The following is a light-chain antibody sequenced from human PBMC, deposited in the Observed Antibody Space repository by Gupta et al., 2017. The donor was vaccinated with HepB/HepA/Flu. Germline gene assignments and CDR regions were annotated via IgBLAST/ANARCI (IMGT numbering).Light chain of an antibody. V-gene: IGKV1-5*03. CDR1: HIINNW. Sequence: DIQMTQTPSTLSASVADIVTITCRASHIINNWLAWYQQKPGKAPSLLIYKVSSLKSGVPSRFSGSGSGTDFTLTISSLQPDDVATYYCQQYNSYWTFGQGTKVEIK. J-gene: IGKJ1*01. CDR2: KVS. CDR3: QQYNSYWT.